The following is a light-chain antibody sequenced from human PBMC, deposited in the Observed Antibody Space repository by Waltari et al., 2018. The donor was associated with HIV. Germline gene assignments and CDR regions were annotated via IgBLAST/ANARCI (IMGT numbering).Light chain of an antibody. V-gene: IGLV1-40*01. CDR1: SSNIGAGYH. CDR2: GNT. CDR3: QSYDSSLRGSI. Sequence: QSVLTQPPSASGAPGQRVTISCTGSSSNIGAGYHVSSYQQLPGTAPRLVISGNTDRPSGIPDRFSGSKSGSSASLAITGLQAEDEADYYCQSYDSSLRGSIFGGGTKLTVL. J-gene: IGLJ2*01.